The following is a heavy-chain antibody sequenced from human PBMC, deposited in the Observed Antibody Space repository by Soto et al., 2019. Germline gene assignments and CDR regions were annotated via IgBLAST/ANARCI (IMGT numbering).Heavy chain of an antibody. CDR1: GFTFSSYA. D-gene: IGHD6-25*01. V-gene: IGHV3-30*09. CDR2: ISYDASNK. Sequence: GGSLRLSCAASGFTFSSYAMHWVRQAPGKGLEWVAIISYDASNKNYADSVKGRFAISRDNSKNTLYLQMNSLKPEDTAVYYCARGYSSGSAAFDYWGQGTLVTVSS. CDR3: ARGYSSGSAAFDY. J-gene: IGHJ4*02.